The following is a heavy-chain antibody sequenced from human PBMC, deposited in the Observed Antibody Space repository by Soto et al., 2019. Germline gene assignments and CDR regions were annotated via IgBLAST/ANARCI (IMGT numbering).Heavy chain of an antibody. CDR1: GGTFSSYT. Sequence: GASVKVSCKASGGTFSSYTISWVRQAPGQGLEWMGRIIPILGIANYAQKLQGRVTITADKSTSTAYMELSSLRSEDTAVYYCARDEGTTGTTAFYWGQGTLVTVS. J-gene: IGHJ4*02. CDR3: ARDEGTTGTTAFY. V-gene: IGHV1-69*04. D-gene: IGHD1-1*01. CDR2: IIPILGIA.